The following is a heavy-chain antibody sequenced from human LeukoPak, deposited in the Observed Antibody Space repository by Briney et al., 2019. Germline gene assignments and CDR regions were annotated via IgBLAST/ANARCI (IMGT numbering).Heavy chain of an antibody. CDR3: ARDDCSGADCYYDY. V-gene: IGHV4-4*07. D-gene: IGHD2-21*02. J-gene: IGHJ4*02. CDR2: IYSSGST. CDR1: GGSISSYY. Sequence: PSETLSLTCTVSGGSISSYYWSWIRQPAGKGLEWIERIYSSGSTNYNPSLKSGLSMSVDTSKNQFSLNLTSVTAADTAVYYCARDDCSGADCYYDYWGQGTLVTVSS.